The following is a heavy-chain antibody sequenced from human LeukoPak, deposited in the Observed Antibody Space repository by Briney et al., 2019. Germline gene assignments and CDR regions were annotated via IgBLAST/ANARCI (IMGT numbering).Heavy chain of an antibody. CDR2: INPNSGGT. CDR1: GYTFTGYY. V-gene: IGHV1-2*04. D-gene: IGHD3-22*01. CDR3: ARGVVTAVHSNYYDSSGSYGMDV. J-gene: IGHJ6*02. Sequence: ASVKVSCKASGYTFTGYYMHWVRQAPGQGLEWMGWINPNSGGTNYAQKFQGWVTMTRDTSISTAYMELSRLRSDDTAVYYCARGVVTAVHSNYYDSSGSYGMDVWGQGTTVTVSS.